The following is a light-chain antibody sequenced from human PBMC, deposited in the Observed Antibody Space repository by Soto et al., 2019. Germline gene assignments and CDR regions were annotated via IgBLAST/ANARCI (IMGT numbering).Light chain of an antibody. V-gene: IGKV1-9*01. CDR1: QGISSY. J-gene: IGKJ4*01. CDR2: AAS. Sequence: DIQLTQSPSFLSASVGDRVTITCRASQGISSYLAWYQQKPGKAPNLLIYAASTLQSGVPSRFSGSGSGTAFTLTISSLQPEDSATYHCQQLDTYPLTFGGGTKVEIK. CDR3: QQLDTYPLT.